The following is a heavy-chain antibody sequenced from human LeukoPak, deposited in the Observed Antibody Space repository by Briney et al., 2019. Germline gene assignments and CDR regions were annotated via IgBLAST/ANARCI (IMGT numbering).Heavy chain of an antibody. D-gene: IGHD1-26*01. Sequence: PSQTLSLTCTVSGGSISSTSYYWSWIRQPAGKGLEWIGRIYTSGSTNYNPSLKSRVTISVDTSKNQFSLKPSSVTAADTAVYYCARHLGRPSYYGMDVWGQGTTVTVSS. CDR1: GGSISSTSYY. CDR3: ARHLGRPSYYGMDV. V-gene: IGHV4-61*02. J-gene: IGHJ6*02. CDR2: IYTSGST.